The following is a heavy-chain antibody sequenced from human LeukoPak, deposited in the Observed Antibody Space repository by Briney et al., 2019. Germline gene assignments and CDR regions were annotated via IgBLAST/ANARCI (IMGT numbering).Heavy chain of an antibody. J-gene: IGHJ4*02. V-gene: IGHV4-4*07. Sequence: SETLSLTCTVSGGSISSYYWSWIRQPARKGLEWIGRIYTSGSTNYNPSLKSRVTMSVDTSKNQFSLKLSSVTATDTAAYYCARDSGIAVADYWGQGTLVTVSS. CDR1: GGSISSYY. D-gene: IGHD6-19*01. CDR2: IYTSGST. CDR3: ARDSGIAVADY.